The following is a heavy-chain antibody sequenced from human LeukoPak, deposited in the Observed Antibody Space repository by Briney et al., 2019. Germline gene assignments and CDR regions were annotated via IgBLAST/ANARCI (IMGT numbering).Heavy chain of an antibody. CDR3: AKTIFGVVTTDAFDI. CDR1: GFTFSSYA. CDR2: ISGSGGST. Sequence: GSLRLSCAASGFTFSSYAMSWVRRAPGKGLEWVSAISGSGGSTYYADSVKGRFTISRDNSKNTLYLQMNNLRAEDTAVYYCAKTIFGVVTTDAFDIWGQGTMVTVSS. D-gene: IGHD3-3*01. J-gene: IGHJ3*02. V-gene: IGHV3-23*01.